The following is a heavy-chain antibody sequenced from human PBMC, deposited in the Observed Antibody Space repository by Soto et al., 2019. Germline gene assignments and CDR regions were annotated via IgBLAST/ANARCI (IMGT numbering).Heavy chain of an antibody. CDR3: ARGLRWLQFYYYYGMDV. J-gene: IGHJ6*02. D-gene: IGHD5-12*01. V-gene: IGHV4-34*01. CDR2: INHSGST. CDR1: GGSFSGYY. Sequence: SETLSLTCAVYGGSFSGYYWSWIRQPPGKGLEWIGEINHSGSTNYNPSLKSRVTISVDTSKNQFSLKLSSVTAADTAVYYCARGLRWLQFYYYYGMDVWGQGTTVTVSS.